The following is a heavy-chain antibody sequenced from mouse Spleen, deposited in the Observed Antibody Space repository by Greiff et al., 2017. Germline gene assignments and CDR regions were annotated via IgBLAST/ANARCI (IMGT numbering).Heavy chain of an antibody. J-gene: IGHJ4*01. D-gene: IGHD2-10*02. V-gene: IGHV5-12*02. CDR1: GFTFSDYY. CDR3: ARGGYGNPYAMDY. CDR2: ISNGGGST. Sequence: EVKLMESGGGLVQPGGSLKLSCATSGFTFSDYYMYWVRQTPEKRLEWVAYISNGGGSTYYPDTVKGRFTISRDNAKNTLYLQMSRLKSEDTAMYYCARGGYGNPYAMDYWGQGTSVTVSS.